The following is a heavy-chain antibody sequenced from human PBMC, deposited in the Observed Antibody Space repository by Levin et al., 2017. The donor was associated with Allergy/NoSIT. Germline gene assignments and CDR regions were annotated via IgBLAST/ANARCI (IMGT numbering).Heavy chain of an antibody. CDR1: GFTLSSHG. CDR3: AKDHWLE. Sequence: GESLKISCTASGFTLSSHGMSWVRQAPGKGPEWVSLITSSGETTKYADSVKGRFTISRDNSENTVFLQMNGLRVEDTAVYYCAKDHWLEWGQGTLVTVSS. V-gene: IGHV3-23*01. CDR2: ITSSGETT. D-gene: IGHD6-19*01. J-gene: IGHJ4*02.